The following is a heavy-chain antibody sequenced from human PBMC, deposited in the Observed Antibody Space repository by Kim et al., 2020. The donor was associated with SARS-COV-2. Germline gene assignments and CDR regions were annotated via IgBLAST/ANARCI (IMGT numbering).Heavy chain of an antibody. J-gene: IGHJ1*01. Sequence: YNPSLKVRVTMSVDMSKNQFALKMNSVTAADSAVYYCARSEHRVRTHFQHWGQGTLVSVSS. V-gene: IGHV4-31*02. CDR3: ARSEHRVRTHFQH. D-gene: IGHD6-6*01.